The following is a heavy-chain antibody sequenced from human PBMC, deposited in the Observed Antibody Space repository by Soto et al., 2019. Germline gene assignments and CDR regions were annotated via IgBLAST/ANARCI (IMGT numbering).Heavy chain of an antibody. Sequence: SETLSLTCTVSGGSISSYYWSWIRQPPGKGLEWIGYIYYSGSTNYNPSLKSRVTISVDTSKNQFSLKLSSVTAADTAMYYCARGGVVAASWFDPWGQGTLVTVSS. CDR1: GGSISSYY. V-gene: IGHV4-59*01. CDR3: ARGGVVAASWFDP. D-gene: IGHD2-15*01. J-gene: IGHJ5*02. CDR2: IYYSGST.